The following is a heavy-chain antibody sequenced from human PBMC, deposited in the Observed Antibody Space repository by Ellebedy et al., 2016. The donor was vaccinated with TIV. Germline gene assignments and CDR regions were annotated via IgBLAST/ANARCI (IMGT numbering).Heavy chain of an antibody. CDR2: MNPNNGNT. CDR3: AGGSQFDP. Sequence: AASVKVSCKASGYIFTSSDINWVRQATGQGLEWMGWMNPNNGNTEYAQKFPGIVTMTRNTSISTAYMELSSLRSEDTAVYDCAGGSQFDPWGQGTLVTVSS. J-gene: IGHJ5*02. CDR1: GYIFTSSD. V-gene: IGHV1-8*01.